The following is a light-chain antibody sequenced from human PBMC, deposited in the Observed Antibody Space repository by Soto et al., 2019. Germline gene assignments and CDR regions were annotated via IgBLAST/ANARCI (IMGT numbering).Light chain of an antibody. CDR3: QQYYTWPRT. CDR2: GAS. Sequence: EIVMTQSPGTLSVSPGEGATLSCRASQSVSTNLAWYQQKPDQAPRLLIYGASTTATVMPARFSGSGSGTEFTRTIRSLQSEDFAVYYCQQYYTWPRTFGQGTRVEIK. CDR1: QSVSTN. J-gene: IGKJ1*01. V-gene: IGKV3-15*01.